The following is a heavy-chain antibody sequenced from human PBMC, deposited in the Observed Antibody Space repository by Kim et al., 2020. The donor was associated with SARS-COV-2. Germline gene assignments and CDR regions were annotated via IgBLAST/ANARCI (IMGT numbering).Heavy chain of an antibody. CDR2: IGGRGDDP. CDR3: TRDGVSANSGWYWFDP. Sequence: GGSLRLSCAGSANTFGNFAMSWVRQTPGKGLEWVSSIGGRGDDPEYADSVKGRFIISRDNSKKKLYLQMNRLRVEDTAICYCTRDGVSANSGWYWFDPWG. CDR1: ANTFGNFA. V-gene: IGHV3-23*01. J-gene: IGHJ5*02. D-gene: IGHD2-8*01.